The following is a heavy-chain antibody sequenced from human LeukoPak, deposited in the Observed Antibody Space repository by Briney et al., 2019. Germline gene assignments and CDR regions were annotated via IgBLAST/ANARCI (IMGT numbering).Heavy chain of an antibody. D-gene: IGHD6-6*01. V-gene: IGHV3-23*01. CDR3: AKARGGSSRALYYYMDV. CDR2: ISGSGGST. CDR1: GFTFSSYA. J-gene: IGHJ6*03. Sequence: GGPLRLSCAASGFTFSSYAMSWARQAPGKGLEWVSAISGSGGSTYYADSVKGRFTISRDNSKNTLYLQMSSLRAEDTAVYYCAKARGGSSRALYYYMDVWGKGTTVTVSS.